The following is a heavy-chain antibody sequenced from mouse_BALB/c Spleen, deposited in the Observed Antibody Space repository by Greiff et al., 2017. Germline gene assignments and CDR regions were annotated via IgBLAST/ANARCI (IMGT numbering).Heavy chain of an antibody. CDR1: GYTFTDYA. J-gene: IGHJ4*01. Sequence: HVQLQQSGPELVRPGVSVKISCKGSGYTFTDYAMHWVKQSHAKSLEWIGVISTYYGNTNYNQKFKGKATMTVDKSSSTAYMELARLTSEDSAIYYCAREGNYYAMDYWGQGTSVTVSS. V-gene: IGHV1-67*01. D-gene: IGHD2-1*01. CDR2: ISTYYGNT. CDR3: AREGNYYAMDY.